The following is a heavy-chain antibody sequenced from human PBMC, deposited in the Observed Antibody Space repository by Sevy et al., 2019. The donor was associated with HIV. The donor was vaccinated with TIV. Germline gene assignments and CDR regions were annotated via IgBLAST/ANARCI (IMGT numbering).Heavy chain of an antibody. CDR3: AKEALWGFDP. J-gene: IGHJ5*02. V-gene: IGHV3-23*01. D-gene: IGHD3-16*01. Sequence: QLGGSLRLSCSASGFIFNTYAMTWVRQAPGKGLDWVSTISPSGGSTYYADSVRGRFSISRDNSKNTVYLEMNSLRAEDTAVYYCAKEALWGFDPWGQGTLVTVSS. CDR2: ISPSGGST. CDR1: GFIFNTYA.